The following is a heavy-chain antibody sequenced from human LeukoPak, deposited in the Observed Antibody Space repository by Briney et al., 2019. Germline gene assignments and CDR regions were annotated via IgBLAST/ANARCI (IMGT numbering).Heavy chain of an antibody. D-gene: IGHD3-22*01. Sequence: PSETLSLTCAVYGGSFSGYYWSWIRQPPGKGVEWIGEINHSGSTNYNPSLKSRVTISVDTSKNQFSLKLSSVTAADTAVYYCASASPYDSSGYYYNYYHYYGMDVWGQGTTVTVSS. V-gene: IGHV4-34*01. J-gene: IGHJ6*02. CDR3: ASASPYDSSGYYYNYYHYYGMDV. CDR1: GGSFSGYY. CDR2: INHSGST.